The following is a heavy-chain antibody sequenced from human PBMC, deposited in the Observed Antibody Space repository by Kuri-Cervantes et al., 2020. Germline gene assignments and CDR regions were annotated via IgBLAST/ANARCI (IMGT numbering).Heavy chain of an antibody. Sequence: ASVKVSCKASGYTFTGYYMHWVRQAPGQGLEWMGWINPNSGGTNYAQKFQGRVTITADKSTSTAYMELSSLRSEDTAVYYCARGPQYYYDSSGYYIDYWGQGTLVTVSS. CDR1: GYTFTGYY. CDR3: ARGPQYYYDSSGYYIDY. J-gene: IGHJ4*02. V-gene: IGHV1-2*02. D-gene: IGHD3-22*01. CDR2: INPNSGGT.